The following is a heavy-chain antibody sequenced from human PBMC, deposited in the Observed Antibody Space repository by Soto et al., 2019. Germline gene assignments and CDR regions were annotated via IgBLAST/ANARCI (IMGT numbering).Heavy chain of an antibody. CDR3: ASNPSNWNYVTYYYYYMDV. CDR1: GGSISSSSYY. CDR2: IYYSGST. Sequence: SETLSLTCTVSGGSISSSSYYWGWIRQPPGKGLEWIGSIYYSGSTYYNPSLKSRVTISVDTSKNQFSLKLSSVTAADTAVYYCASNPSNWNYVTYYYYYMDVWGKGTTVTVSS. V-gene: IGHV4-39*01. J-gene: IGHJ6*03. D-gene: IGHD1-7*01.